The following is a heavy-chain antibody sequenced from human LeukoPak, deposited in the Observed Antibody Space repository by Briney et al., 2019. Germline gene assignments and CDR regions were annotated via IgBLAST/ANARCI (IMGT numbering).Heavy chain of an antibody. CDR1: GFTFNSFA. J-gene: IGHJ4*02. CDR2: FSGSANST. Sequence: GGSLRLSCAASGFTFNSFAMSWVRQAPGKGLEWISAFSGSANSTYYADSVKGRFTISKDNSKNILYLQMNGLRAEDTAVYYCAKDGPNTASAADPFEYWGQGTQVIVSS. CDR3: AKDGPNTASAADPFEY. D-gene: IGHD6-13*01. V-gene: IGHV3-23*01.